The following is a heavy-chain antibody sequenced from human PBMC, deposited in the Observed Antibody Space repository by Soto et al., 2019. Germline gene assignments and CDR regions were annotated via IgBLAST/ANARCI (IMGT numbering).Heavy chain of an antibody. V-gene: IGHV4-30-2*01. J-gene: IGHJ5*02. CDR2: IYHSGST. CDR3: ASWYYYDSSGYYVGWFDP. CDR1: GGSISSGGYS. D-gene: IGHD3-22*01. Sequence: SETLSLTCAVSGGSISSGGYSWSWIRQPPGKGLEWIGYIYHSGSTYYNPSLKSRVTISVDRSKNQFSLKLSSVTAADTAVYYCASWYYYDSSGYYVGWFDPWGQGTLVTVSS.